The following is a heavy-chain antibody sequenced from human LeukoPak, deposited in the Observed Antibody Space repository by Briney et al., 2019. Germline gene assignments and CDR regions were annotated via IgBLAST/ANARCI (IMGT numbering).Heavy chain of an antibody. Sequence: PSETLALTCTVPGGSLSSYYWSWIRQPPGKGMEWIGYIYYSGSTNYNPSLKSRVTISVDTSKNQFSLKLSSVTAADTAVYYCARGGYCSGGSCYPDAFDIWGQGTMVTVSS. J-gene: IGHJ3*02. CDR3: ARGGYCSGGSCYPDAFDI. D-gene: IGHD2-15*01. CDR2: IYYSGST. V-gene: IGHV4-59*01. CDR1: GGSLSSYY.